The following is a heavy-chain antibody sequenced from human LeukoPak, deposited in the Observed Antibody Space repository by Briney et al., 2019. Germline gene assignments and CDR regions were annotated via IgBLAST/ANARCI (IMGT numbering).Heavy chain of an antibody. J-gene: IGHJ4*02. V-gene: IGHV3-7*01. D-gene: IGHD1-26*01. CDR2: IKQDGSEK. Sequence: GGYLRLSCAASGFTFSSYWMSWVRQAPGKGLEWVANIKQDGSEKYYVDSVKGRFTISRDNAKNSLYLQMNRLRAEDTAVYYCARGGGGTPFDYWGQGTLVTVSS. CDR3: ARGGGGTPFDY. CDR1: GFTFSSYW.